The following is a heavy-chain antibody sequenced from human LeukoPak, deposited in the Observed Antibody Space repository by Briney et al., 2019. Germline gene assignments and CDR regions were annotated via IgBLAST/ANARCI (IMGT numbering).Heavy chain of an antibody. D-gene: IGHD3-10*01. CDR3: ASERRGSGSYYSYYMDV. J-gene: IGHJ6*03. CDR1: GYTFTSYG. CDR2: ISAYNGNT. Sequence: GASVKVSCKASGYTFTSYGISWVRQAPGQGLEWMGWISAYNGNTNYAQKLQGRVTMTTDTSTSTAYMELSRLRSDDTAVYYCASERRGSGSYYSYYMDVWGKGTTVTVSS. V-gene: IGHV1-18*01.